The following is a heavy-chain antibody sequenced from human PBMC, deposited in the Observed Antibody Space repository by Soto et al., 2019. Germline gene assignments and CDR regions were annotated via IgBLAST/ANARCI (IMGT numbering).Heavy chain of an antibody. J-gene: IGHJ3*02. V-gene: IGHV3-23*01. CDR2: IRGGGVST. CDR1: GFTFSSYA. Sequence: EVQLLESGGDLVQPGGSLRLSCAASGFTFSSYAMSWVRQAPGKGLEWGSTIRGGGVSTYYADSVKGRFTISRDNSKSTLYRQMHSLRAEDTALYYCAKAMVRGVILDAFDIWGQGTMVTVSS. CDR3: AKAMVRGVILDAFDI. D-gene: IGHD3-10*01.